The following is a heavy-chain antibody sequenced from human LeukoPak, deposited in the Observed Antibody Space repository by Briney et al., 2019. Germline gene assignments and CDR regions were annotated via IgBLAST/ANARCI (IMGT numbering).Heavy chain of an antibody. CDR1: GFTFNYYN. CDR2: ITSRCAYI. V-gene: IGHV3-21*01. J-gene: IGHJ6*03. D-gene: IGHD1-26*01. Sequence: GGSLRLSCAASGFTFNYYNMNWVPQAPGKAVEWVSSITSRCAYIFYADSVRGRFTISRDNAKDSLYLQMNSLGPEDTAVYYCARDPYSGNYGNYYYYYMDVWGKGTTVTISS. CDR3: ARDPYSGNYGNYYYYYMDV.